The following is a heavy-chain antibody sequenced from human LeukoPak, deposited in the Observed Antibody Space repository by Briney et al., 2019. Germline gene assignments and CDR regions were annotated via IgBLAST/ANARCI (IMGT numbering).Heavy chain of an antibody. V-gene: IGHV3-20*04. CDR2: INWNGGST. D-gene: IGHD3-10*02. Sequence: GGSLRLSCAASGLTFDDYGMSWVRQAPGKGLEWVSGINWNGGSTGYADSVKGRFTISRDNAKNSLYLQMNSLRAEDTAVYYCAELGITMIGGVWGKGTTVTISS. CDR1: GLTFDDYG. CDR3: AELGITMIGGV. J-gene: IGHJ6*04.